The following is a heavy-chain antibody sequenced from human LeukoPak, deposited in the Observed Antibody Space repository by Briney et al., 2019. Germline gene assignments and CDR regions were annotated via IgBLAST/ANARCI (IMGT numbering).Heavy chain of an antibody. CDR1: GFSLSTSGVG. J-gene: IGHJ3*02. V-gene: IGHV2-5*02. CDR2: IYWDDDK. D-gene: IGHD3-22*01. CDR3: AHRPGNYYDGRAPNDAFDI. Sequence: KESGPTLVKPTQTLTLTCTFSGFSLSTSGVGVGWIRQPPGKALEWLALIYWDDDKRYSPSLKSRLTITKDTSKNQVVLTMTNMDPVDTATYYCAHRPGNYYDGRAPNDAFDIWGQGTMVTVSS.